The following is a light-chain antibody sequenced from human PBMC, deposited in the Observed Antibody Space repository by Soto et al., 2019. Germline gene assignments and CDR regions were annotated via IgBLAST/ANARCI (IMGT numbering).Light chain of an antibody. Sequence: EIGVTQSPATLSFSPGERATLSCRASQSVSSYLAWYQQKPGQAPRLLIYDASNRATGIPARFSGSGSGTDFTLPISSLEPEDFAVYYCHQRSNWPPWTFGQGTKADIK. V-gene: IGKV3-11*01. CDR2: DAS. J-gene: IGKJ1*01. CDR3: HQRSNWPPWT. CDR1: QSVSSY.